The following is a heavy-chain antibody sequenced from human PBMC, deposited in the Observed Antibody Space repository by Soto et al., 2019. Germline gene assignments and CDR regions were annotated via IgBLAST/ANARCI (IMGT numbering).Heavy chain of an antibody. CDR1: GFTFSSYA. V-gene: IGHV3-64*01. D-gene: IGHD4-17*01. Sequence: EVQLVESGGGLVQPGGSLRLSCAASGFTFSSYAMHWVRQAPGKGLECVSAINSNGGSTYYANSVKGRFTISRDNSKNTLYLQMGSLRAEDMAVYYCAGLGTTFLFDYWGQGTLVTVSS. CDR3: AGLGTTFLFDY. CDR2: INSNGGST. J-gene: IGHJ4*02.